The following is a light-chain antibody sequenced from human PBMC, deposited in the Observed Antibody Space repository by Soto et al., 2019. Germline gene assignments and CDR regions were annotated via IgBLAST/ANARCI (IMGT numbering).Light chain of an antibody. V-gene: IGKV3-20*01. CDR1: QSVSSSY. CDR3: QQFGGSPQVS. J-gene: IGKJ4*01. Sequence: ETVLTQSPGTLSLSPGERATLSCRASQSVSSSYLTWYQQKPGQAPRLLIYDTSTRATGIPDRFTGSGYGTDFTLTIDRLEPEDFVVYYCQQFGGSPQVSFGGGTKVEIK. CDR2: DTS.